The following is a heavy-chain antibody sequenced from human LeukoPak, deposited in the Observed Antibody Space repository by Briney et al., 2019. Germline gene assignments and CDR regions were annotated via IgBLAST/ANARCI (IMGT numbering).Heavy chain of an antibody. CDR2: IYYSGST. J-gene: IGHJ4*02. Sequence: SETLSLTCTVSGGSISSSSYYWGWIRQPPGKGLEWIGSIYYSGSTYYNPSLKSRVTISVDTSKNQFSLKLSSVTAADTAVYYCARQPAYSSSWPYYFDYWGQGTLVTVSS. CDR1: GGSISSSSYY. D-gene: IGHD6-13*01. CDR3: ARQPAYSSSWPYYFDY. V-gene: IGHV4-39*01.